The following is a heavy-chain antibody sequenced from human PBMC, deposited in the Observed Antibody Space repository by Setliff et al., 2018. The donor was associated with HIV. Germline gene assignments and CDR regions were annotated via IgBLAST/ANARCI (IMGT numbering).Heavy chain of an antibody. CDR1: GGSFSGYY. CDR3: ARRRSDFWSGYYKGWFDP. V-gene: IGHV4-34*01. CDR2: INHSGST. J-gene: IGHJ5*02. D-gene: IGHD3-3*01. Sequence: ASETLSLTCAVYGGSFSGYYWSWIRQPPGKGLEWIGEINHSGSTNYNPSLKSRVTISVDTSKNQFSLKLSSVTAADTAVYYCARRRSDFWSGYYKGWFDPWGQGTLVTVSS.